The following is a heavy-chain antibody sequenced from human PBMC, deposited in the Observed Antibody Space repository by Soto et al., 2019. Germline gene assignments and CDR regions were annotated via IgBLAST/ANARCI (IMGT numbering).Heavy chain of an antibody. CDR3: ARECGGDCTNAFDL. CDR2: LYSGAGT. CDR1: GFTVSSNY. J-gene: IGHJ3*01. D-gene: IGHD2-21*01. Sequence: QLVDSGGGLVQPGGSLRLSCAASGFTVSSNYMNWVRQAPGKGLEWLSVLYSGAGTYYADSVKDRFTISRENSKNTLYLQLNSLRAEDTAIYYCARECGGDCTNAFDLWGQGTMVTVSP. V-gene: IGHV3-66*01.